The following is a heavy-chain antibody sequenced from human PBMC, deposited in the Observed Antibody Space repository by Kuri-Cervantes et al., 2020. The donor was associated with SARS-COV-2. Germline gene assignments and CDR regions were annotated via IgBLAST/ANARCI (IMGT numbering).Heavy chain of an antibody. CDR1: GGSFSGYY. Sequence: SETLSLTCAVYGGSFSGYYWSWIRQPPGKGLEWIGYIYYSGSTNYNPSLKSRVTISVDTSKNQFSLKLSSVTAADTAVYYCARAYSGSYLDAFDIWGQGTMVTVSS. V-gene: IGHV4-59*01. CDR2: IYYSGST. CDR3: ARAYSGSYLDAFDI. J-gene: IGHJ3*02. D-gene: IGHD1-26*01.